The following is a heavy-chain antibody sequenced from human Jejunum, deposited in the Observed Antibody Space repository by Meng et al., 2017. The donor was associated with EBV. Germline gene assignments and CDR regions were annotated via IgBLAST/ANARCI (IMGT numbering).Heavy chain of an antibody. CDR3: ARRVMLDYRSGTYNCLDP. V-gene: IGHV2-5*01. J-gene: IGHJ5*02. CDR2: ISWNADQ. CDR1: WFSLPSSGVG. D-gene: IGHD3-10*01. Sequence: TFKAFCSSLVSPPPTLTLTCPFSWFSLPSSGVGVAWIRQPPGKALESLGYISWNADQQYSPSLKSRLTITKDTSKNQVVLTMTNMDPVDTATYYCARRVMLDYRSGTYNCLDPWGQGTLVTVSS.